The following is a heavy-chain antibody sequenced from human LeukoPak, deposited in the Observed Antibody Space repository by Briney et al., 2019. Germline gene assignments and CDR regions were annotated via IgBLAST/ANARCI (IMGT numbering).Heavy chain of an antibody. CDR1: GGTFSSYA. CDR3: ARDRDYYDSRGGFDY. V-gene: IGHV1-69*01. D-gene: IGHD3-22*01. Sequence: TVKVSCKASGGTFSSYAISWVRQAPGQGLEWMGGIIPIFGTANYAQKFQGRVTITADESTSTAYMELSSLRSEDTAVYYCARDRDYYDSRGGFDYWGQGTLVTVSS. CDR2: IIPIFGTA. J-gene: IGHJ4*02.